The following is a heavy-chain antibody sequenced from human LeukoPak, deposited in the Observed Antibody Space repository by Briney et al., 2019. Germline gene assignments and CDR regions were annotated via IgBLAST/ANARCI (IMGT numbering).Heavy chain of an antibody. J-gene: IGHJ3*02. CDR3: ARDSLYCSGGSCYWVRAFDI. CDR2: ISSSSSYT. V-gene: IGHV3-21*05. D-gene: IGHD2-15*01. Sequence: GGSLRLSCAASGFTFSSYAMSWVRQAPGKGLEWVSYISSSSSYTNYADSVKGRFTISRDNAKNSLYLQMNSLRAEDTAVYYCARDSLYCSGGSCYWVRAFDIWGQGTMVTVSS. CDR1: GFTFSSYA.